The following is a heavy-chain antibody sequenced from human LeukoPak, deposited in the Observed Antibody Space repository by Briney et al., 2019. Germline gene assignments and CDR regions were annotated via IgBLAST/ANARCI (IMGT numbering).Heavy chain of an antibody. Sequence: SETLSLTCTVSGGSISSSSYYWGWIRQPPGKGLEWIGSIYYSGTTYYNPSLKSRVTMSVDTSKNHFYLKLSSVTAADTAVYYCARGATLRYFDWLSPFGPWGQGTLVTVSS. D-gene: IGHD3-9*01. V-gene: IGHV4-39*02. CDR1: GGSISSSSYY. J-gene: IGHJ5*02. CDR2: IYYSGTT. CDR3: ARGATLRYFDWLSPFGP.